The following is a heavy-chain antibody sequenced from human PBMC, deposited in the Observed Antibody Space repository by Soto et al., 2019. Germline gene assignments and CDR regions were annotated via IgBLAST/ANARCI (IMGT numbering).Heavy chain of an antibody. CDR1: GFNFTDYN. Sequence: PGGSLRLSCAGSGFNFTDYNMNWVRQAPGKGLEWVSSISSTGRYIYYGDSVRGRITVSRDNGKNSLFLQMKSLRAEDTAMYYCTSSYNWYEAWGQGTLVTVSS. V-gene: IGHV3-21*01. D-gene: IGHD2-15*01. CDR2: ISSTGRYI. CDR3: TSSYNWYEA. J-gene: IGHJ5*02.